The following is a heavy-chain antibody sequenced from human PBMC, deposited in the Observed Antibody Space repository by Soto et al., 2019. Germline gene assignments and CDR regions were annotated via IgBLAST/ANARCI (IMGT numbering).Heavy chain of an antibody. CDR1: GGSISSGGYY. CDR3: AREGDSSSSRRGAFDS. J-gene: IGHJ3*02. V-gene: IGHV4-31*03. D-gene: IGHD6-6*01. Sequence: PSETLSLTCTVSGGSISSGGYYWSWIRQHPGKGLEWIGYIYYSGSTYYNPSLKSRVTISVDTSKNQFSLKLSSVTAADTAVYYCAREGDSSSSRRGAFDSWGQGTMVNVSS. CDR2: IYYSGST.